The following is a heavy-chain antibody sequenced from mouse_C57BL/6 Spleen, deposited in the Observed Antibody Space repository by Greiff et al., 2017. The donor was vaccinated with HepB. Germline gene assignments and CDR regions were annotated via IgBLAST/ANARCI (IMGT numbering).Heavy chain of an antibody. CDR3: ASGTAHAWAWFAY. CDR1: GYTFTSYW. V-gene: IGHV1-53*01. Sequence: QVQLQQPGTELVKPGASVKLSCKASGYTFTSYWMHWVKQRPGQGLEWIGNINPSNGGTNYNEKFKSKATLTVDKSSSTAYMQLSSLTSEASAVYYCASGTAHAWAWFAYWGQGTLVTVSA. D-gene: IGHD3-2*02. J-gene: IGHJ3*01. CDR2: INPSNGGT.